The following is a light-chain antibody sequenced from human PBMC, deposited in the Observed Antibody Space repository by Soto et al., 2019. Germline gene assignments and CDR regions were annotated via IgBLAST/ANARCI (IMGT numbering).Light chain of an antibody. CDR3: RQSYSTPWT. CDR1: QSISSY. CDR2: AAS. Sequence: DIQMTQSPSSLSASVGDRVTITCRASQSISSYLNWYQQKPGKAPKLLIYAASSLQSGVRPRFSGSGSATDFPLTISSLKPEDFATYYCRQSYSTPWTFGQVTTVDIK. V-gene: IGKV1-39*01. J-gene: IGKJ1*01.